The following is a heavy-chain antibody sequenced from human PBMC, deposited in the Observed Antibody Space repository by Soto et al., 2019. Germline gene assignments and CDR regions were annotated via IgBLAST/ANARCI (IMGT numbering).Heavy chain of an antibody. CDR1: GFTFSSYA. CDR2: ISGSGGST. J-gene: IGHJ5*02. CDR3: AKERYGASFVGPNWFDP. Sequence: GGSLRLSCAASGFTFSSYAMSWVRQAPGKGLEWVSAISGSGGSTYYADSVKGRFTISRDNSKNTLYLQMNSLRAEDTAVYYCAKERYGASFVGPNWFDPWGQGTLVTVSS. V-gene: IGHV3-23*01. D-gene: IGHD3-10*01.